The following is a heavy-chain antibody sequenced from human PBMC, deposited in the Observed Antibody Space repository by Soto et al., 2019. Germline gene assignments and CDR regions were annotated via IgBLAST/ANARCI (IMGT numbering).Heavy chain of an antibody. CDR3: ARGVVYLNNWFDP. CDR1: VFPFSSYS. Sequence: PGVSLRLGFSASVFPFSSYSMNWVRQAPGKGLEWVSYISSSSSTIYYADSVKGRFTISRDNAKNSLYLQMNSLRDEDTAVYYCARGVVYLNNWFDPWGQGTLVNVSS. CDR2: ISSSSSTI. J-gene: IGHJ5*02. D-gene: IGHD3-3*01. V-gene: IGHV3-48*02.